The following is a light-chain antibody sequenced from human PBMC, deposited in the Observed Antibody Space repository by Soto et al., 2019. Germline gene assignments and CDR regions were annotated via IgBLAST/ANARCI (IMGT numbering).Light chain of an antibody. CDR1: ESISSW. Sequence: DIQMTQSPSTLSASVGDRVTITCRASESISSWLAWYQQKPGKAPKLLIYKASNLESGVPSRFSGSGSGTEFTLTISSLQTDDFATYYCQQYNSFSEAFGQGTKVDIK. CDR2: KAS. J-gene: IGKJ1*01. CDR3: QQYNSFSEA. V-gene: IGKV1-5*03.